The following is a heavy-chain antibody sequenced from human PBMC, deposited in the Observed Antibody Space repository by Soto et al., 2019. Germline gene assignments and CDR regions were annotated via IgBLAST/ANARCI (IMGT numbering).Heavy chain of an antibody. CDR2: IIPILGIA. D-gene: IGHD6-13*01. V-gene: IGHV1-69*08. Sequence: QVQLVQSGAEVKKPGSSVKVSCKASGGTFSSYTISWVRQAPGQGLEWMGRIIPILGIANYAQKFQGRVTITADKSTSTAYMELSSLRSEDTAVYYCAREDISRSRWDYWGQGTLVTVSS. CDR3: AREDISRSRWDY. CDR1: GGTFSSYT. J-gene: IGHJ4*02.